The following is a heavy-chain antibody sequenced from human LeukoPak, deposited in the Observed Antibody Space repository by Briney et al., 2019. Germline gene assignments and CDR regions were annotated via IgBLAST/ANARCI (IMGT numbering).Heavy chain of an antibody. D-gene: IGHD2-15*01. V-gene: IGHV1-18*01. J-gene: IGHJ5*02. CDR1: GYTFTSYG. CDR2: ISAYNGNT. Sequence: ASVKVSCKASGYTFTSYGISWVRQAPGQGLEWMGWISAYNGNTNYAQKLQGRVTMTTDTSTSTAYMELRSLRSDDTAVYYCARDRGVAPHNWFDPWGQGTLVTVSS. CDR3: ARDRGVAPHNWFDP.